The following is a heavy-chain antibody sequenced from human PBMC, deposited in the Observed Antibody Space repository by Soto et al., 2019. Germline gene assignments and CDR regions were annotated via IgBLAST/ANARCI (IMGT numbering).Heavy chain of an antibody. CDR1: GFTFGDFD. D-gene: IGHD3-22*01. V-gene: IGHV3-11*06. J-gene: IGHJ5*02. CDR3: ARELEGYYADL. CDR2: INSRSTYA. Sequence: QVHLVESGGGLVKPGGSLRLSCVASGFTFGDFDMSWMRQAPGKGLEWISHINSRSTYANYADSVKGRFTISRDNAKNSLSLQMNSLRVEDTAVYFCARELEGYYADLWGPGTLVSVSS.